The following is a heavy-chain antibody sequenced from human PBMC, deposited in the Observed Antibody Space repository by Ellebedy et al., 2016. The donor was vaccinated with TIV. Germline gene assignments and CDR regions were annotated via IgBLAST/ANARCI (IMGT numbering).Heavy chain of an antibody. J-gene: IGHJ6*02. D-gene: IGHD1-1*01. CDR2: ISKTSSYI. Sequence: GGSLRLXXATSGFSFSSYSMIWFRQAPGKGLEWVSSISKTSSYIYYADSVKGRFTISRDNARNSLYLQMNSLRAEDTAVYYCARSRDQVNWNDVRHYYGMDVWGQGTTVTVSS. CDR3: ARSRDQVNWNDVRHYYGMDV. CDR1: GFSFSSYS. V-gene: IGHV3-21*01.